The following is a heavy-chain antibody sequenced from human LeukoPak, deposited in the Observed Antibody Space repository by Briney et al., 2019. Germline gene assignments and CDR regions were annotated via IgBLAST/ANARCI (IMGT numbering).Heavy chain of an antibody. Sequence: PGRSLRLSCVASGFTFSSYDMHWVRQAPGKGLEWVAVISYDGSSNYYADSVKGRFTISRDNSKNTLYLQMNSLRAEDTAVYYCARGYCSSTSCLGAFDIWGQGTMVTVSS. CDR3: ARGYCSSTSCLGAFDI. V-gene: IGHV3-30*14. J-gene: IGHJ3*02. CDR1: GFTFSSYD. D-gene: IGHD2-2*01. CDR2: ISYDGSSN.